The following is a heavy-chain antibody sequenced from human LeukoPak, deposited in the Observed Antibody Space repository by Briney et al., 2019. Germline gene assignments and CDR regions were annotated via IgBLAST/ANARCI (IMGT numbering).Heavy chain of an antibody. J-gene: IGHJ4*02. V-gene: IGHV3-20*04. CDR3: ARDPARGYSLDY. CDR1: GFTFDDYG. Sequence: PGGSLRLSCAASGFTFDDYGMSWVRQAPGKGLEWVSGINWNGGSTGYADSVKGRFTISRDNSKNTLYLQMNSLRAEDTAVYYCARDPARGYSLDYWGQGTLVTVSS. CDR2: INWNGGST. D-gene: IGHD5-18*01.